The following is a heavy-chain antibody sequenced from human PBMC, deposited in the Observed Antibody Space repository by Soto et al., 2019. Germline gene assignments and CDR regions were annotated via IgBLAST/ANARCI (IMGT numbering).Heavy chain of an antibody. V-gene: IGHV4-30-4*01. D-gene: IGHD6-6*01. CDR1: DGSISSGDYY. CDR3: ARDSSSSGRYYYYGMDV. Sequence: SETLSLTCTVSDGSISSGDYYWSWIRQPPGKGLEWIGYIYYSGSTYYNPSLKSRVTISVDTSKNQFSLKLSSVTAADTAVYYCARDSSSSGRYYYYGMDVWGQGTTVTVSS. J-gene: IGHJ6*02. CDR2: IYYSGST.